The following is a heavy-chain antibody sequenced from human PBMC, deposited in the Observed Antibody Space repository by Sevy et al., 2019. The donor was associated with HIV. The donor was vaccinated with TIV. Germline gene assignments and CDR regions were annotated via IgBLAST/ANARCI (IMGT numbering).Heavy chain of an antibody. CDR2: ISGSGGST. CDR1: GFTFSSYA. Sequence: GGSLRLSCAASGFTFSSYAMSWVRQAPGKGLEWVSAISGSGGSTYYADSVKGRFTISRDNSKNTLYLQMNSLRAEDTAVYYCAILGRDGYIFGYFAYWGQGTLVTVSS. J-gene: IGHJ4*02. D-gene: IGHD5-12*01. CDR3: AILGRDGYIFGYFAY. V-gene: IGHV3-23*01.